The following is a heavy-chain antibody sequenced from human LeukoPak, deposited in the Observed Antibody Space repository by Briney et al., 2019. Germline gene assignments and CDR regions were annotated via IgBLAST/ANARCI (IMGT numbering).Heavy chain of an antibody. CDR3: AGDTPLDSSGYYFDY. J-gene: IGHJ4*02. CDR2: ISYDGSNK. Sequence: GRSLRLSCAASGFTFSSYAMHWVRQAPGKGLEWVAVISYDGSNKYYADSVKGRFTISRDNSKNTLYLQMNSLRAEDTAVYYCAGDTPLDSSGYYFDYWGQGTLVTVSS. D-gene: IGHD3-22*01. CDR1: GFTFSSYA. V-gene: IGHV3-30*04.